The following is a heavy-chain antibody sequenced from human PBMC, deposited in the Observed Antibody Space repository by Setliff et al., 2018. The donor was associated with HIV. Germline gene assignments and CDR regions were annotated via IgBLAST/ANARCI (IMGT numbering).Heavy chain of an antibody. D-gene: IGHD1-1*01. CDR1: GDSIRGGDFY. J-gene: IGHJ3*01. CDR3: ARTTRHDGAAYDAFDL. V-gene: IGHV4-30-4*01. CDR2: VYWSGTT. Sequence: KPSETLSLTCIVSGDSIRGGDFYWTWIRQSPGKGLEWIGYVYWSGTTHYNPSLNGRVTISVDTSENQFSLKLDSLTAADSAVYYCARTTRHDGAAYDAFDLWGQGTLVT.